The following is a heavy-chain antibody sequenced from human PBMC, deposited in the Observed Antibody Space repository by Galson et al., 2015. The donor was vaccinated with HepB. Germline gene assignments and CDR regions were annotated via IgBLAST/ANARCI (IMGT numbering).Heavy chain of an antibody. CDR3: ARRGSKSGNWLDP. V-gene: IGHV1-18*04. CDR1: GYTFTTYG. J-gene: IGHJ5*02. CDR2: ISAYNGHT. Sequence: SVKVSCKASGYTFTTYGISWVRQAPGQGLEWMGWISAYNGHTNYAQKLQGRVTMTTDTSTSTAYMELRSLRSDDTAVYYCARRGSKSGNWLDPWGQGTLVIVSS. D-gene: IGHD1-26*01.